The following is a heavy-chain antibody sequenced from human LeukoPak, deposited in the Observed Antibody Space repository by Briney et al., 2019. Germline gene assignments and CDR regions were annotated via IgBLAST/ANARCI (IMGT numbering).Heavy chain of an antibody. CDR1: GGTFSSYA. CDR3: ARDPRSSWRYSGSFKNWFDP. Sequence: GASVKVSCKASGGTFSSYAISWVRQAPGQGLEWMGRIIPILGIANYAQKFQGRVTITADKSTSTAYMELSSLRSEDTAVYYCARDPRSSWRYSGSFKNWFDPWGQGTLVTVSS. J-gene: IGHJ5*02. CDR2: IIPILGIA. V-gene: IGHV1-69*04. D-gene: IGHD1-26*01.